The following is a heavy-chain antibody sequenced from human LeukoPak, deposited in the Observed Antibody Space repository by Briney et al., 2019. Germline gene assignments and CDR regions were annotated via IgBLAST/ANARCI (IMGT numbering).Heavy chain of an antibody. J-gene: IGHJ4*02. D-gene: IGHD3-3*01. CDR2: ISYDGSNK. V-gene: IGHV3-30-3*01. CDR3: ARDGPGGGVVIIPYYFDY. CDR1: GFTFSSYA. Sequence: PGRSLRLSCAASGFTFSSYAMHWVRQAPGKGLEWVAVISYDGSNKYYADSVKGRFTISRDNSKNTLYLQMNSLRAEDTAAYYCARDGPGGGVVIIPYYFDYWGQGTLVTVSS.